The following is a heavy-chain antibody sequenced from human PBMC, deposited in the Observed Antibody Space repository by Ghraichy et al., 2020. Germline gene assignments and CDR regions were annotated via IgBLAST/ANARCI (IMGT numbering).Heavy chain of an antibody. CDR3: AKGDCSSTSCYRFFDY. J-gene: IGHJ4*02. V-gene: IGHV3-23*01. CDR2: ISGSGGST. Sequence: GGSLRLSCAASGFTFSSYAMSWVRQAPGKGLEWVSAISGSGGSTYYADSVKGRFTISRDNSKNTLYLQMNSLRAEDTAVYYCAKGDCSSTSCYRFFDYWGQGTLVTVSS. D-gene: IGHD2-2*02. CDR1: GFTFSSYA.